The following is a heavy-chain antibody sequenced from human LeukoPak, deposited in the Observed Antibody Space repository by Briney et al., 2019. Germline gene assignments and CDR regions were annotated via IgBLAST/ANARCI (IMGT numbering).Heavy chain of an antibody. V-gene: IGHV3-21*01. Sequence: PGGSLRLSCAASGFTFSSYSMNWVRQAPGKGLEWVSSISSSSSYIYYADSAKGRFTISRDNAKNSLYLQMNSLRAEDTAVYYCASLGSSKVATYYYGMDVWGQGTTVTVSS. CDR1: GFTFSSYS. J-gene: IGHJ6*02. CDR3: ASLGSSKVATYYYGMDV. CDR2: ISSSSSYI. D-gene: IGHD5-12*01.